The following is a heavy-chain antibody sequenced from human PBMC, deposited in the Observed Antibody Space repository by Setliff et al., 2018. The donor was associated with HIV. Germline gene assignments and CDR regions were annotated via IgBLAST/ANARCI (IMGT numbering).Heavy chain of an antibody. Sequence: ASVKVSCKASGYTFTSYGISWVRQAPGQGLEWMGWISAYNGNTNYAQKLQGRVTMTTDTSTSTAYMELRSLRSDDTAVYYCAGVGSVVVVTAIDYWGQGTLVTVSS. V-gene: IGHV1-18*01. CDR2: ISAYNGNT. CDR3: AGVGSVVVVTAIDY. J-gene: IGHJ4*02. CDR1: GYTFTSYG. D-gene: IGHD2-21*02.